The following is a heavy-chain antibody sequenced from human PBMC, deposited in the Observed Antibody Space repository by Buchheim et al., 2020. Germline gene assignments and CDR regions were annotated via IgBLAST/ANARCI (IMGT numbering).Heavy chain of an antibody. Sequence: QITLKESGPTLVKPTQTLTLTCTFSGFSLSTSGVGVGWIRQPPGKALEWLALIYWDDDKRYSPSLKSRLTITKDTSKNPVGLTMTNMDPVDTATYYCAHRCGYSYGYGVVCFDYWGQGTL. CDR3: AHRCGYSYGYGVVCFDY. CDR2: IYWDDDK. D-gene: IGHD5-18*01. J-gene: IGHJ4*02. CDR1: GFSLSTSGVG. V-gene: IGHV2-5*02.